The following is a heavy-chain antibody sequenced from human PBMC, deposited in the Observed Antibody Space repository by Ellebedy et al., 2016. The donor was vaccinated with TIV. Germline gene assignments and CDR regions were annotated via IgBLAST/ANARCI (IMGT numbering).Heavy chain of an antibody. CDR1: GFTFSDYA. CDR3: ARAQVHASPDPRYTNSWYVDYFDY. Sequence: GGSLRLXCVASGFTFSDYAMNWVRQSPGTGREWVSFISGSIDNKHYADSVKGRFIISRDNAKNSLYLQMNSLRAEDTAVYFCARAQVHASPDPRYTNSWYVDYFDYWGQGALATVSS. D-gene: IGHD6-13*01. J-gene: IGHJ4*02. CDR2: ISGSIDNK. V-gene: IGHV3-48*04.